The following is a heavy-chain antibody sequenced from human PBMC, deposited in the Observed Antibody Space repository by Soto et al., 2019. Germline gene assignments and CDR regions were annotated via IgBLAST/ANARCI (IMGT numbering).Heavy chain of an antibody. V-gene: IGHV4-61*01. D-gene: IGHD3-10*01. CDR1: GGSVSSGSYY. Sequence: PSETLSLTCTVSGGSVSSGSYYWSWIRQPPGKGLEWIGYIYYSGSTNYNPSLKSRVTISVDTSKNQFSLKLSSVTAEDTAVYYCARDKLGVTRYYYYGMDVWGQGTTVTVSS. CDR3: ARDKLGVTRYYYYGMDV. CDR2: IYYSGST. J-gene: IGHJ6*02.